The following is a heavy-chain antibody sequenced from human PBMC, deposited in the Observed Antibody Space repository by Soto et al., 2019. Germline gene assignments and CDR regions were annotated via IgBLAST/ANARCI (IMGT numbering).Heavy chain of an antibody. V-gene: IGHV3-23*01. CDR2: ISGSGGST. Sequence: AGGSLRLSCAASGFTFSSYAMSWVRQAPGKGLEWVSAISGSGGSTYYADSVKGRFTISRDNSKNTLYLQMNSLRAEDTAVYYCAKDPVERVGESDYWGQGTLVTVSS. CDR3: AKDPVERVGESDY. CDR1: GFTFSSYA. J-gene: IGHJ4*02. D-gene: IGHD3-10*01.